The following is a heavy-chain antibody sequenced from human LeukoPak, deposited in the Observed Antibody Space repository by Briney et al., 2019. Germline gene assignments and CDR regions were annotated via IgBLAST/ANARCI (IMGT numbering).Heavy chain of an antibody. Sequence: ASVKVSCKASGYTFTGHYMHWVRQAPGQGLEWMGWINPKGGGTKYAQKFQGRVTMTRDTSISTAYMELSRLSSDDTAVYYSAREIDYGVGVVDYWGQGTLVTVSS. CDR3: AREIDYGVGVVDY. J-gene: IGHJ4*02. D-gene: IGHD4-17*01. V-gene: IGHV1-2*02. CDR1: GYTFTGHY. CDR2: INPKGGGT.